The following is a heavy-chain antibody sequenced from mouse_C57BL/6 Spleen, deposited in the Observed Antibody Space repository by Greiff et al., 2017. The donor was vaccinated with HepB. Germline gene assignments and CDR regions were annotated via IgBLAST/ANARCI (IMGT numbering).Heavy chain of an antibody. CDR2: IYPRDGST. CDR1: GYTFTDHT. J-gene: IGHJ2*01. V-gene: IGHV1-78*01. Sequence: QVQLQQSDAELVKPGASVKISCKVSGYTFTDHTIHWMKQRPEQGLEWIGYIYPRDGSTKYNEKFKGKATLTADKSSSTAYMQLNSLTSEDSAVYFCARRGPQAITTVVANYFDYWGQGTTLTVSS. D-gene: IGHD1-1*01. CDR3: ARRGPQAITTVVANYFDY.